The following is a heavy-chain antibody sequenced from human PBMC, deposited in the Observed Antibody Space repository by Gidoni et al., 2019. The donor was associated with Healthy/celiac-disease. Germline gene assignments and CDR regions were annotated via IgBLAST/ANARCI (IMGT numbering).Heavy chain of an antibody. D-gene: IGHD3-3*01. CDR1: GGSISSYY. CDR2: IYTSGST. J-gene: IGHJ4*02. Sequence: QVQLQESGPGLVKPSETLSLTCTVAGGSISSYYWSWIRQPAGKGLEWIGRIYTSGSTNYNPSLKSRVTMSVDTSKNQFSLKLSSVTAADTAVYYCARASPLRFLEWSLDSWGQGTLVTVSS. V-gene: IGHV4-4*07. CDR3: ARASPLRFLEWSLDS.